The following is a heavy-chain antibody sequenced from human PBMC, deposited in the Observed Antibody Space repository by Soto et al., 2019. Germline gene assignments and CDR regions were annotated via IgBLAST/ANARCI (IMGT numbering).Heavy chain of an antibody. CDR3: ARAAYYGDYLDY. V-gene: IGHV4-59*01. D-gene: IGHD4-17*01. CDR2: IYYSGST. CDR1: GGSISSYY. J-gene: IGHJ4*02. Sequence: PSETLSLTCTVSGGSISSYYWSWIRQPPGKGLEWIGYIYYSGSTNYNPSLKSRVTISVDTSKNQFSLKLSSVTAADTAVYYCARAAYYGDYLDYWGQGTLVTVS.